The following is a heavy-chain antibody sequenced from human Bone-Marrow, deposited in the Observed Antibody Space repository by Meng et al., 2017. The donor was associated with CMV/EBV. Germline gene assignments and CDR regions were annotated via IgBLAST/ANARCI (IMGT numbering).Heavy chain of an antibody. V-gene: IGHV4-59*01. J-gene: IGHJ3*02. CDR1: GGSISSYY. D-gene: IGHD3-16*01. CDR2: IYYSGST. Sequence: SETLSLTCTVSGGSISSYYWSWIRQPPGKGLEWIGYIYYSGSTNYNPSLKSRVTMSVDTSKNQFSLKLSSVTAADTAVYYCARGGGRRRDAFDIWGQGTMLTVSS. CDR3: ARGGGRRRDAFDI.